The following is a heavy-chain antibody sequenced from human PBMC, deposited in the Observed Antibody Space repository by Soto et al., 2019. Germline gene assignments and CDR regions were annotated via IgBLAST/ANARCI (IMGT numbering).Heavy chain of an antibody. Sequence: SETLSLTCTVSGGSISSYHWSWIRQPPGKGLEWIGYIYYIGNTNYNPSLKSRVTISVDTSKNQFSLKLTSVTAADTAVYYCARDFGCSSGSCYAGWFDPWGQGTLVTVSS. J-gene: IGHJ5*02. D-gene: IGHD2-2*01. CDR1: GGSISSYH. V-gene: IGHV4-59*01. CDR2: IYYIGNT. CDR3: ARDFGCSSGSCYAGWFDP.